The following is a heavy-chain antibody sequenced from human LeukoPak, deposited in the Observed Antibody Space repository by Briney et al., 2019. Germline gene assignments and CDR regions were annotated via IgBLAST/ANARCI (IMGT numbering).Heavy chain of an antibody. V-gene: IGHV4-34*01. D-gene: IGHD4-17*01. CDR2: INHSGST. CDR3: ARNIYGLDY. J-gene: IGHJ4*02. Sequence: SETLSLTCAVYGGSFSGYYWSWIRQPPGKGLEWIGEINHSGSTNYNPSLKSRVTISVDTSKNQFSLKLSSVTAADTAVYYCARNIYGLDYWGQGTLVTVSS. CDR1: GGSFSGYY.